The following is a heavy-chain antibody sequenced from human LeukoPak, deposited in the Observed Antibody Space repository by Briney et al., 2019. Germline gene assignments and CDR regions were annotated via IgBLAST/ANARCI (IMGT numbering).Heavy chain of an antibody. CDR1: GGSISSYY. Sequence: SETLSLTCTVSGGSISSYYWSWIRQPAGKGLEWIGRSYTSGSTNYNPSLKSRVTMSVDTSKNQFSLKLSSVTAADTAVYYCARDGQYYYGSGSYPYYYYYGMDVWGQGTTVTVSS. CDR3: ARDGQYYYGSGSYPYYYYYGMDV. V-gene: IGHV4-4*07. J-gene: IGHJ6*02. D-gene: IGHD3-10*01. CDR2: SYTSGST.